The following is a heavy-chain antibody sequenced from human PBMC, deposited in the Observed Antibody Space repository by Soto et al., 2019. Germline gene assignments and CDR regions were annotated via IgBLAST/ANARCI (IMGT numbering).Heavy chain of an antibody. CDR2: AYWDDDN. CDR1: GFSLSTRPVG. D-gene: IGHD2-21*02. CDR3: AHRRQSGDWNGGSFDY. V-gene: IGHV2-5*02. Sequence: HITLRESGPTLVKPTQNLTVTCTFSGFSLSTRPVGVGWIRQSPGKALEWLAFAYWDDDNRYSPSLRSRLTVTKDTPNNQAVLTMTNVDPVDTATYFCAHRRQSGDWNGGSFDYWGQGTLVTVSS. J-gene: IGHJ4*02.